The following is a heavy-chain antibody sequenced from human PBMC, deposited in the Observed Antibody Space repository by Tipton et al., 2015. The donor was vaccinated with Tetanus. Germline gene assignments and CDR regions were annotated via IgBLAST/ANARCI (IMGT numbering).Heavy chain of an antibody. CDR2: ISYNGNT. CDR1: GGSISGYF. V-gene: IGHV4-59*01. CDR3: ARYNYSSGSRWLDP. Sequence: TLSLTCTVSGGSISGYFWSWIRQPPGEGLEWIGRISYNGNTNYNPSLKSRVTISVDASKNQFSLKLSSVAAADTAVYYCARYNYSSGSRWLDPWGQGTLVIVSP. D-gene: IGHD1-14*01. J-gene: IGHJ5*02.